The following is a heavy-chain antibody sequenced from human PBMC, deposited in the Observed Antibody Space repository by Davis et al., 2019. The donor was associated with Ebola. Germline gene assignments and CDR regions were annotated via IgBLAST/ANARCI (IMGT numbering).Heavy chain of an antibody. Sequence: GESLKISCKGSGYSFTSYWIGWVRQMPGKGLEWMGIIYPGDSDTRYSPSFQGQVTISADKSISTAYLQWSSLKASDTAMYYCARQYQLLYSAPRGWFDPWGQGTLVTVSS. CDR3: ARQYQLLYSAPRGWFDP. V-gene: IGHV5-51*01. J-gene: IGHJ5*02. CDR2: IYPGDSDT. CDR1: GYSFTSYW. D-gene: IGHD2-2*02.